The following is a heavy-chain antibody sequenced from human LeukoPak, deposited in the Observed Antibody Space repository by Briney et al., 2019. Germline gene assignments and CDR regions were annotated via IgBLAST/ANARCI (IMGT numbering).Heavy chain of an antibody. CDR2: IYYNGNT. J-gene: IGHJ3*02. V-gene: IGHV4-39*01. CDR1: GGSIGGHTFY. CDR3: ARLTALAGHRGAFDI. D-gene: IGHD6-19*01. Sequence: PSETLSLTCNVSGGSIGGHTFYWDWIRQPPGKGLEWIATIYYNGNTFYNPSLRSRVAISIDMSKSQFSMHLSSVTAADTAIYYCARLTALAGHRGAFDIWGPGTMVTVSS.